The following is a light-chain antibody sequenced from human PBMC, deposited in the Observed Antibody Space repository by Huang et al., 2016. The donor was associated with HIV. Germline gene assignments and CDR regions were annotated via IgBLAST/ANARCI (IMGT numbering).Light chain of an antibody. J-gene: IGKJ1*01. Sequence: DIQMTQSPSSLSASVGARVTITCRASQFIDDYLAWYQQKPGRVPSLLIYGASILQSGVPSRCSGSGSGTNFTLTIASLQPDDVASYYCQKYNSVPRTFGQGTKVEI. CDR2: GAS. CDR1: QFIDDY. CDR3: QKYNSVPRT. V-gene: IGKV1-27*01.